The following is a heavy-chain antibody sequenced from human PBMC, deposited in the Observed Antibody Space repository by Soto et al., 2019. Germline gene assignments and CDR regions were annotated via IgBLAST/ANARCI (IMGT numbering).Heavy chain of an antibody. D-gene: IGHD4-17*01. CDR1: GFTFSSFA. J-gene: IGHJ4*01. V-gene: IGHV3-23*01. CDR2: LTGSGDST. Sequence: EVQLLESGGGLVQPGGSLRLSCAASGFTFSSFAMTWVRQAPGKGLEWVSSLTGSGDSTYYADSVKGRFTISRDNSKNTLYLQMTSLRADDTALYYCAKGTAVTTGDMAYWGHGNLVTVSS. CDR3: AKGTAVTTGDMAY.